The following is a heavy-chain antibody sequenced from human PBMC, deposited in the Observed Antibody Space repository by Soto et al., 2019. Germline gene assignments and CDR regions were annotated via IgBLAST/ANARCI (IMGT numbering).Heavy chain of an antibody. CDR2: IYYSGST. V-gene: IGHV4-31*03. CDR1: GGSISSGGYY. CDR3: ARVPVVVTAIGLNYGMDV. Sequence: QVQLQESGPGLAKPSQTLSLTCTVSGGSISSGGYYWSWIRQHPGKGLEWIGYIYYSGSTYYNPSLKSRVTISVDTSKNQFSLKLSSVTAADTAVYYCARVPVVVTAIGLNYGMDVWGQGTTVTVSS. J-gene: IGHJ6*02. D-gene: IGHD2-21*02.